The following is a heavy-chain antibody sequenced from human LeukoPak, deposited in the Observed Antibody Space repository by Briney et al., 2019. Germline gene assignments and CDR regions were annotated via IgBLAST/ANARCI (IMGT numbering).Heavy chain of an antibody. J-gene: IGHJ4*02. CDR3: ARVTGYMIEDQFDY. D-gene: IGHD3-22*01. V-gene: IGHV4-38-2*01. CDR1: VYSITAGYY. Sequence: ETLSLTPALSVYSITAGYYWDWIPQPPGGGLEWIGTFYLGGSTYYNPSLKSRVTISVDTSKNQFSLRLSSVTAADTAVYYGARVTGYMIEDQFDYWGQGTLVTVSS. CDR2: FYLGGST.